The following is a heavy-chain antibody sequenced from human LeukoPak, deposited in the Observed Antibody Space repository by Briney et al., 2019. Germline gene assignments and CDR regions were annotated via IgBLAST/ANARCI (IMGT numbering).Heavy chain of an antibody. CDR2: ISYDGSNK. Sequence: AGGSLRLSCAASGFTFSSYAMSWVRQAPGKGLEWVAVISYDGSNKYYADSVKGRFTISRDNSKNTLYLQMNSLRAEDTAVYYCARGVRGSSWASFDYWGQGTLVTVSS. J-gene: IGHJ4*02. CDR1: GFTFSSYA. D-gene: IGHD6-13*01. V-gene: IGHV3-30*04. CDR3: ARGVRGSSWASFDY.